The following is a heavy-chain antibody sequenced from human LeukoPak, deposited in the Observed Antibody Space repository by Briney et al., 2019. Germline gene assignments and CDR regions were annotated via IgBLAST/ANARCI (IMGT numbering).Heavy chain of an antibody. V-gene: IGHV1-69*13. CDR3: AKDIGRPVVYFFDY. Sequence: SVKVSCKASGGTFSSYAISWVRQAPGQGLEWMGGIIPIFGTANYAQKFQGGVTITADESTSTAYMELRSLRSDDTAVYYCAKDIGRPVVYFFDYWGQGTLVTVSS. D-gene: IGHD2-8*02. J-gene: IGHJ4*02. CDR1: GGTFSSYA. CDR2: IIPIFGTA.